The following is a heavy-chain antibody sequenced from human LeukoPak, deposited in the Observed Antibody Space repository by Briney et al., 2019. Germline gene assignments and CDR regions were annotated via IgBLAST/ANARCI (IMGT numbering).Heavy chain of an antibody. CDR2: INPKTGGT. J-gene: IGHJ1*01. V-gene: IGHV1-2*02. CDR1: GYTFTGYY. CDR3: ARASAENDN. Sequence: GAPVKVCFKASGYTFTGYYMHWVRQAPGQGLEWMGWINPKTGGTSYAQKFQGRVTMTRDTSISTINMELTRLTSDDTAVYYCARASAENDNWGQGAPCSVSS.